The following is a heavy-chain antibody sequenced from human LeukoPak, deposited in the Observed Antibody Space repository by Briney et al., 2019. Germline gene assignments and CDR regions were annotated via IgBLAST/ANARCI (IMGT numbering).Heavy chain of an antibody. CDR1: GFTFSSYS. V-gene: IGHV3-21*01. CDR3: ARGGLYDSSGYSPFDY. CDR2: ISSSSSYI. D-gene: IGHD3-22*01. Sequence: PGGSLRLSCAASGFTFSSYSMNWVRQAPGKGLEWVSSISSSSSYIYYADSVKGRFTISRDNAKNSLCLQMNSLRAEDTAVYYCARGGLYDSSGYSPFDYWGQGTLVTVSS. J-gene: IGHJ4*02.